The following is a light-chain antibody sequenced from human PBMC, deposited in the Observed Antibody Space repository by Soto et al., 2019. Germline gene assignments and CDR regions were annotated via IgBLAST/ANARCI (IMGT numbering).Light chain of an antibody. J-gene: IGLJ1*01. CDR3: FAFTTSYTHV. CDR2: EVN. V-gene: IGLV2-14*01. Sequence: QLVLTQPASVSGSPGQSITLSCTGTNSDIGAYNYVSWFQQHPGKAPKLIISEVNNRPSGVSNRFSGSKSGNAASLTISGLQAEDEADYFCFAFTTSYTHVFGTGTKVTVL. CDR1: NSDIGAYNY.